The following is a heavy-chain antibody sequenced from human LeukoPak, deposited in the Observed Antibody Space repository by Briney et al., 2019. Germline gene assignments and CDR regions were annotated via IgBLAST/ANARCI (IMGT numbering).Heavy chain of an antibody. J-gene: IGHJ6*03. CDR2: IYYTGSS. V-gene: IGHV4-39*07. Sequence: SETLSLTCSVSGGAISSSDDYWGFVRQTPGKGLEWMGSIYYTGSSHYNPSLRSRATISVDTSKNQFSLKLSSVTAADTAVYYCTRAASSGPLFTYHMDVWGKGTTVTVS. CDR3: TRAASSGPLFTYHMDV. D-gene: IGHD3-22*01. CDR1: GGAISSSDDY.